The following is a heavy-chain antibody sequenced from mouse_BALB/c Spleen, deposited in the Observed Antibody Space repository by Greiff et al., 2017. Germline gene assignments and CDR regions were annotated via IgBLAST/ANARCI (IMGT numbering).Heavy chain of an antibody. Sequence: QVQLKQSGPELVKPGASVRISCKASGYTFTSYYIHWVKQRPGQGLEWIGWIYPGNVNTKYNEKFKGKATLTADKSSSTAYMQLSSLTSEDSAVYFCARGGYDEKGYAMDYWGQGTSVTVSS. J-gene: IGHJ4*01. CDR2: IYPGNVNT. V-gene: IGHV1S56*01. CDR3: ARGGYDEKGYAMDY. D-gene: IGHD2-14*01. CDR1: GYTFTSYY.